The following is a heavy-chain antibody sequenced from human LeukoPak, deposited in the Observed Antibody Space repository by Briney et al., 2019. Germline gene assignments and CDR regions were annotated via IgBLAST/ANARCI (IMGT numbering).Heavy chain of an antibody. J-gene: IGHJ4*02. CDR2: IYYSGST. D-gene: IGHD3-10*01. CDR1: AGSISSSSYY. Sequence: SETLSLTCTLSAGSISSSSYYWGWIRHPPGKRLAWIGSIYYSGSTYYNPSLKSRVTISVDTSKNQFSLKLSSVTAADTAVYYCARMVRGVYYFDYWGQGTLVTVSS. CDR3: ARMVRGVYYFDY. V-gene: IGHV4-39*01.